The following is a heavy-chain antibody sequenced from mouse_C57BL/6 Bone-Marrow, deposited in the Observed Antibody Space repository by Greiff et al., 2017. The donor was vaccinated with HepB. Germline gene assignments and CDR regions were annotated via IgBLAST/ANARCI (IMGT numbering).Heavy chain of an antibody. V-gene: IGHV5-2*01. Sequence: DVKLVESRRGLVQPGDSLKLSCESNEYEFPSHDMSWVRKTPEKRLELVAAINSDGGSTYYPHTMERRFIIARDNTKKTPYLQMSSLRSEDTAWYYCARQGGFAYWGQGTLVTVSA. CDR1: EYEFPSHD. CDR2: INSDGGST. J-gene: IGHJ3*01. CDR3: ARQGGFAY.